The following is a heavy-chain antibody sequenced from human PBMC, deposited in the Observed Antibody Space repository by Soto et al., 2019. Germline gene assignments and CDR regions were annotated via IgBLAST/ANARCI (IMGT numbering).Heavy chain of an antibody. J-gene: IGHJ4*02. CDR3: AKGARDVDS. CDR2: ISSSGST. V-gene: IGHV3-23*01. Sequence: EVQLLESGGGLVQPGGSLRLSCAASGFTFSSQTMSWVRQAPGEGLEWVSVISSSGSTSYTDSVEGRFTISKDSSKNTLYLQMNSLRVEETAVYYCAKGARDVDSWGQGTLVTVSS. D-gene: IGHD5-12*01. CDR1: GFTFSSQT.